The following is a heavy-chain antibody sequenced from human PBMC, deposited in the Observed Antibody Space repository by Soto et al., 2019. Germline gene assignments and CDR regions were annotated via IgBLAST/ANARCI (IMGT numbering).Heavy chain of an antibody. CDR1: EFTFSNYA. D-gene: IGHD3-22*01. CDR3: AKDSVYYYDSSACCSDF. V-gene: IGHV3-23*01. J-gene: IGHJ4*02. CDR2: ISGSGGRT. Sequence: GGSLRLSCAASEFTFSNYAMSWVRQAPGRGLEWVSSISGSGGRTYYADSVKGRFTISRDNSKNTLYLQMNSLRAKDTAVYYCAKDSVYYYDSSACCSDFWGQGTLVTVSS.